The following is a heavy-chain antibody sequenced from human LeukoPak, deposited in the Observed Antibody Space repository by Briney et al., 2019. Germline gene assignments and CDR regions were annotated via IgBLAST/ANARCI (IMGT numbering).Heavy chain of an antibody. CDR1: GGSISRWY. V-gene: IGHV4-59*08. CDR3: ARLRDYYYNYMDV. Sequence: SETLSLTCTISGGSISRWYWSWIRQPPGKGLEWTGYIYYSGSTNYNPSLKSRVTISVDTSKIQISLKLNSVTAADTAVYYCARLRDYYYNYMDVWGKGTTVTISS. J-gene: IGHJ6*03. CDR2: IYYSGST.